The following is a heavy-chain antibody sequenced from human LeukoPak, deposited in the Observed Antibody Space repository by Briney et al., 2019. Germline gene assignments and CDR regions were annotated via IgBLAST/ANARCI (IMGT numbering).Heavy chain of an antibody. CDR3: ASGITMVRGVVYGMDV. V-gene: IGHV3-30*12. CDR2: IPPHDGSVK. CDR1: GLSFRNYG. J-gene: IGHJ6*02. Sequence: GGSLRLSCAASGLSFRNYGIHWVRQAPGKGLEWVTYIPPHDGSVKYYSDSVKGRFTISRDNAKNSLYLQMNSLRAEDTTVYYCASGITMVRGVVYGMDVWGQGTTVTVSS. D-gene: IGHD3-10*01.